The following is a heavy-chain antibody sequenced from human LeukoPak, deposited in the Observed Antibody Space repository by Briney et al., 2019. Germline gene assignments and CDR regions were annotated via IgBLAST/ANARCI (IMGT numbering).Heavy chain of an antibody. CDR2: IYSTGST. D-gene: IGHD2-21*01. V-gene: IGHV4-4*07. CDR1: GGSINLYY. J-gene: IGHJ4*02. Sequence: SETLSLTCTVSGGSINLYYRIWLRQPAGKGLEWIGRIYSTGSTNYSPSLKSRVTISVDKSKNQFSLNLSSFTAADTAVYYCARGRADPYSFVFWGQGTLVTVSS. CDR3: ARGRADPYSFVF.